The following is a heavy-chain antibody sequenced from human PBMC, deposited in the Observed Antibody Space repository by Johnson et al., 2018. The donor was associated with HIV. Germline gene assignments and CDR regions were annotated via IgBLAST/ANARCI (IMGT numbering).Heavy chain of an antibody. CDR1: GFTFSSNY. J-gene: IGHJ3*02. CDR3: ARDGRYNGFEPDAFDI. V-gene: IGHV3-66*02. Sequence: VQLVESGGGVVRPGGSLRLSCAASGFTFSSNYMTWVRQAPGKGLEWVSVIYSGGSTYYADSVKGRFTISRDNSKNTLYLQMNSLGAEDTAVYYSARDGRYNGFEPDAFDIWGRGTMVTVS. CDR2: IYSGGST. D-gene: IGHD5-12*01.